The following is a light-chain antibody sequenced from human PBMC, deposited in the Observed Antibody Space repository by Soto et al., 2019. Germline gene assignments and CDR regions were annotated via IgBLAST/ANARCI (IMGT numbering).Light chain of an antibody. V-gene: IGKV1-33*01. J-gene: IGKJ4*01. CDR3: QQYEDLPLT. CDR2: DAY. Sequence: DIQMTQSPSSLSASEGDRVTITCQASQDISNYLNWYQQKPGRAPKLLIFDAYNVETGVPSRFSGSGSGTDFTFTISSLQPEDIATYYCQQYEDLPLTFGGGTKVEIK. CDR1: QDISNY.